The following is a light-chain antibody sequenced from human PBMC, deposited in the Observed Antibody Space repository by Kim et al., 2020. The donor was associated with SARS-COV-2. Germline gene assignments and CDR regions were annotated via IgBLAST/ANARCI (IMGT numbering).Light chain of an antibody. CDR1: NLENKY. CDR3: QAWDSRNYV. CDR2: QNI. Sequence: VSPGETASITWSGDNLENKYVCWYQQKPGQSPVLVMYQNIKRPSGIPERFSGSNSGNTATLTISGTQGLDEADYYCQAWDSRNYVFGTGTKVTVL. J-gene: IGLJ1*01. V-gene: IGLV3-1*01.